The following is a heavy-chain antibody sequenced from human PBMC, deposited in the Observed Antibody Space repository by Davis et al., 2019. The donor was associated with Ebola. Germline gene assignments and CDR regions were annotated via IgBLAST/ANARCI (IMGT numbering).Heavy chain of an antibody. CDR1: GYTFTSYA. CDR2: INAGNGNT. D-gene: IGHD3-10*01. V-gene: IGHV1-3*01. CDR3: AREGGLVRGVIITWKYGMDV. Sequence: ASVKVSCKASGYTFTSYAMHWVRQAPGQRLEWMGWINAGNGNTKYSQRFQGRVTITRDTSASTAYMELSSLRSEDTAVYYCAREGGLVRGVIITWKYGMDVWGQGTTVTVSS. J-gene: IGHJ6*02.